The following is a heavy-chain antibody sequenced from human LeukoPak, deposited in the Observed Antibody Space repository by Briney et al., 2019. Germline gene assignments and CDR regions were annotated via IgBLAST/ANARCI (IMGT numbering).Heavy chain of an antibody. Sequence: SETLSLTCTVSGGSISSYYWSWIRQPAGKGLEWIGRIYTSGSTNYNPSLKSRVTISVDTSKNQFSLKLSSVTAADTAVYYCARRPRDGYFRYFDLWGRGTLVTVSS. V-gene: IGHV4-4*07. CDR2: IYTSGST. J-gene: IGHJ2*01. D-gene: IGHD5-12*01. CDR1: GGSISSYY. CDR3: ARRPRDGYFRYFDL.